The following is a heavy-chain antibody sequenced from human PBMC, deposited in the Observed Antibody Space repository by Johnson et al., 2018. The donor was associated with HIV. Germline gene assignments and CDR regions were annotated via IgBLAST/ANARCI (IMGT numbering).Heavy chain of an antibody. Sequence: EVQLVESGGDVVRPGGSLRLSCAASGFTFDDYGISWVRLVPGKGLEWVSGINWNGGTTGYVDSVKGRFTISRDNAKNSLHLQMNSLRVEDTAVYYCASPGTVVTGLAFDIWGQGTMVTVSS. D-gene: IGHD4-23*01. CDR2: INWNGGTT. J-gene: IGHJ3*02. CDR3: ASPGTVVTGLAFDI. CDR1: GFTFDDYG. V-gene: IGHV3-20*04.